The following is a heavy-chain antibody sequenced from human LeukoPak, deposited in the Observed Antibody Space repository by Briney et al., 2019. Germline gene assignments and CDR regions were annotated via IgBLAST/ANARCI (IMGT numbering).Heavy chain of an antibody. CDR3: ARKARLGYMDV. Sequence: SETLSLTCTVSGGSISSSSYYWGWIRQPPGKGLEWIGSIYYSGSTYYNPSLKSRVTISVDTSKNQFSLKLSSVTAADTAVYYCARKARLGYMDVWAKGPRSPSP. J-gene: IGHJ6*03. CDR1: GGSISSSSYY. CDR2: IYYSGST. D-gene: IGHD6-6*01. V-gene: IGHV4-39*07.